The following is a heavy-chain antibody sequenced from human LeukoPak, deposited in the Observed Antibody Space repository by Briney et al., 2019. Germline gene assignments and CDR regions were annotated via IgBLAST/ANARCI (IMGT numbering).Heavy chain of an antibody. CDR3: ARDFGIDVVTAMVTVSYFFDY. CDR1: GYTFTSYY. D-gene: IGHD5-18*01. CDR2: INPSGGST. J-gene: IGHJ4*02. V-gene: IGHV1-46*01. Sequence: ASVKVSCKASGYTFTSYYMHWVRQAPGQGLEWMGIINPSGGSTSYAQKFQGRVTMTRDTSTSTVYMELSSLRSEDTAVYYCARDFGIDVVTAMVTVSYFFDYWGQGTLVTVSS.